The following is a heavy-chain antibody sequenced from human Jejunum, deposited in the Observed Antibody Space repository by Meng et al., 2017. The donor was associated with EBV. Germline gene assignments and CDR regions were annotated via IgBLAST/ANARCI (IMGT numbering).Heavy chain of an antibody. V-gene: IGHV3-23*01. D-gene: IGHD2-8*01. CDR3: VKVNYWDLNEYSTFDS. J-gene: IGHJ4*02. CDR2: ISDTSERI. Sequence: EVQLXXXXXGVVXAXXXVSLXXXASGFDFLNYAMTWVRQAPGKGLEWITTISDTSERIYYADSVMGRFTVSRDNSKNTLSMQMDSLRADDTAIYYCVKVNYWDLNEYSTFDSWGQGTLVTVSS. CDR1: GFDFLNYA.